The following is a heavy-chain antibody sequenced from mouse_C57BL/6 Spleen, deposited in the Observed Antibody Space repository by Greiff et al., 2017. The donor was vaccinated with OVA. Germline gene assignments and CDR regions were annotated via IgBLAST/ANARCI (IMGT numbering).Heavy chain of an antibody. CDR1: GFTFNTYA. V-gene: IGHV10-3*01. J-gene: IGHJ4*01. D-gene: IGHD1-3*01. Sequence: EVKLVESGGGLVQPKGSLKLSCAASGFTFNTYAMHWVRQAPGKGLEWVARIRSKSSNYATYSADSVKDRFTISRDDSQSMLYLQMNNLKTEDTAMYYCVREGLTFYYYAMDYWGQGTSVTVSS. CDR3: VREGLTFYYYAMDY. CDR2: IRSKSSNYAT.